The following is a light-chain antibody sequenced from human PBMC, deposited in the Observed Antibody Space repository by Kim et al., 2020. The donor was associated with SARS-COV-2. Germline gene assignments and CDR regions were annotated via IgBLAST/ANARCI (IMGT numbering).Light chain of an antibody. J-gene: IGKJ4*01. CDR1: QGISTA. V-gene: IGKV1-13*02. Sequence: AAVGDRVTITCRASQGISTALAWYQQKPGTAPKLLIYHASTLKNGVPSRFGGSGSGTDFILTISSLQPEDFATYFCQQFSIFPLTFGGGTKVDIK. CDR3: QQFSIFPLT. CDR2: HAS.